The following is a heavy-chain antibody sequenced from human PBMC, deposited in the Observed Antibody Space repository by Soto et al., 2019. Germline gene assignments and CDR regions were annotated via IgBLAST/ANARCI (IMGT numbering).Heavy chain of an antibody. Sequence: QVQLVESGGVVVQPGSSLRLSCVGSGFTFRSYVIHWVRQAPGKGLEWVALTSYDGSNKYYDDSVKGRFTISRDNSRNTVDLHMDSLRLEDTALYYCARWGTTGGLDVCGQGTLVSVSS. CDR2: TSYDGSNK. D-gene: IGHD3-16*01. CDR3: ARWGTTGGLDV. V-gene: IGHV3-30*19. CDR1: GFTFRSYV. J-gene: IGHJ4*02.